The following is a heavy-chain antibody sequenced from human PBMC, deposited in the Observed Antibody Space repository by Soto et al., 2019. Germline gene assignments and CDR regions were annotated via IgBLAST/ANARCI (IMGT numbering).Heavy chain of an antibody. V-gene: IGHV1-3*05. CDR2: INAGNGNT. J-gene: IGHJ4*02. Sequence: QVQLVQSGAEEKKPGASVKVSCKASGYTFTSYAMHWVRQAPGQRLEWMGWINAGNGNTKYSQKIQGRVTITRDTSASTAYMELSSLRSKDTAVYYCAGGTVVTHFDYWGQGTLVTVSS. D-gene: IGHD2-15*01. CDR1: GYTFTSYA. CDR3: AGGTVVTHFDY.